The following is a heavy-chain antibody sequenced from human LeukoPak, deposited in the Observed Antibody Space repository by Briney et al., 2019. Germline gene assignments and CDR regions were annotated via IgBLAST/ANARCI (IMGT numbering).Heavy chain of an antibody. D-gene: IGHD2-21*01. CDR1: GFIVSSYY. Sequence: GGSLRLSCAASGFIVSSYYISWVRQAPGKGLEWVSVIYSGTITYYADSVKGRFTISRDNSKNTLYLQMNSLRAEDTAVYYCAREGYCGGDGDCSYYSYYMDVWGKGTTVTVSS. CDR2: IYSGTIT. J-gene: IGHJ6*03. V-gene: IGHV3-53*01. CDR3: AREGYCGGDGDCSYYSYYMDV.